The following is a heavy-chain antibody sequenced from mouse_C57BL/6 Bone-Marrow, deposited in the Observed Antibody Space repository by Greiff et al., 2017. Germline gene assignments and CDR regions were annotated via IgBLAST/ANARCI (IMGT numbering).Heavy chain of an antibody. Sequence: EVMLVESGGGLVKPGGSLKLSCAASGFTFSSYAMSWVRQTPEKRLEWVATISDGGSYTYYPDNVKGRLTISRDNAKNNLYLQMSHLKSEDTAMYYCAREGIYYYGSSYWYFDGWCTGTTVTVSS. D-gene: IGHD1-1*01. CDR2: ISDGGSYT. CDR3: AREGIYYYGSSYWYFDG. V-gene: IGHV5-4*01. CDR1: GFTFSSYA. J-gene: IGHJ1*03.